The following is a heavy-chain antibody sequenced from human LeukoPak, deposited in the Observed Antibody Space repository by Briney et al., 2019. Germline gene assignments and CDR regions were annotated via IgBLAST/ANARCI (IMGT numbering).Heavy chain of an antibody. V-gene: IGHV6-1*01. Sequence: SQTLSLTCAISGDSVSSNSAAWNWIRQSPSRGLGWLGRTYYRSKWYNDYAVSVKSRITINPDTSKNQFSLQLNSVTPEDTAVYYCASHYYDSSGYYFYFDYWGQGTLVTVSS. CDR2: TYYRSKWYN. CDR1: GDSVSSNSAA. J-gene: IGHJ4*02. D-gene: IGHD3-22*01. CDR3: ASHYYDSSGYYFYFDY.